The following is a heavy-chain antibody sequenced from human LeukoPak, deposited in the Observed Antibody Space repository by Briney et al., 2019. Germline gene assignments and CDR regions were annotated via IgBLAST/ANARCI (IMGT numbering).Heavy chain of an antibody. D-gene: IGHD2-2*01. V-gene: IGHV1-69*06. CDR3: ASLTDIVVVPAAGDAFDI. Sequence: SVKVSCKASGGTFSSYAISWVRQAPGQGLEWMGGIIPIFGTANYAQKFQGRVTITADKSTSTAYMELSSLRSEDTAVYYCASLTDIVVVPAAGDAFDIWGQGTMVTVSS. J-gene: IGHJ3*02. CDR1: GGTFSSYA. CDR2: IIPIFGTA.